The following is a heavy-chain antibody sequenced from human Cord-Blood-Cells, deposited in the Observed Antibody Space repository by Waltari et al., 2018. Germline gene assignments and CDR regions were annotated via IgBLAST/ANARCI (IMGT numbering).Heavy chain of an antibody. V-gene: IGHV4-39*01. D-gene: IGHD1-26*01. CDR3: ARREGLKGATDY. CDR2: IYYSGIT. J-gene: IGHJ4*02. Sequence: QLQLQESGPGLVKPSETLSLTCTVSGGSISSSSYYWGWIRQPPGKGLEWIGSIYYSGITSYNPSLKSRVTISVDTSKNQFSLKLSSVTAADTAVYYCARREGLKGATDYWGQGTLVTVSS. CDR1: GGSISSSSYY.